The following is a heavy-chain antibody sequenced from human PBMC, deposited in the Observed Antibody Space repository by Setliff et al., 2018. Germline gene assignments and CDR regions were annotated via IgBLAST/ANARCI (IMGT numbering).Heavy chain of an antibody. CDR2: IYTRGIT. V-gene: IGHV4-61*09. CDR1: GGSISSGSDY. Sequence: PSETLSLTCSVSGGSISSGSDYWTWIRQPAGKGLEWIGHIYTRGITNYDPSLKSRVTMSVDTSKNQFSLKLSSVTAADTAVYYCARGGTYRYFDYWGQGTLVTVSS. CDR3: ARGGTYRYFDY. J-gene: IGHJ4*02.